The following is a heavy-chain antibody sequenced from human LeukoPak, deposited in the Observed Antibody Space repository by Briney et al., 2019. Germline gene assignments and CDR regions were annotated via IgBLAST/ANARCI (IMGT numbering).Heavy chain of an antibody. V-gene: IGHV3-23*01. CDR2: ISHSGAT. CDR1: GFPFGSYT. D-gene: IGHD6-13*01. CDR3: ARRSHASPAGYSPFFDS. Sequence: GGSLRLSCAGSGFPFGSYTINWVRQGPGKGMEWASTISHSGATYYADSVKGRFTISRDNSKNTVFLQMSSLRAEDTALYFCARRSHASPAGYSPFFDSWGQGTLVTVSS. J-gene: IGHJ4*02.